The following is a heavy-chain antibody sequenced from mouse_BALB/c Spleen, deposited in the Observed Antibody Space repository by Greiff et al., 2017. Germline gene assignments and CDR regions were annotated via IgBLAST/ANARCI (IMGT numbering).Heavy chain of an antibody. V-gene: IGHV3-6*02. J-gene: IGHJ2*01. D-gene: IGHD1-1*01. Sequence: EVKLVESGPGLVKPSQSLSLTCSVTGYSITSGYFWNWIRQFPGNKLEWMGYISYDGSNNYNPSLKNRISITRDTSKNQFFLKLNSVTTEDTATYYCARDDTTVVPFDYWGQGTTLTVSS. CDR2: ISYDGSN. CDR1: GYSITSGYF. CDR3: ARDDTTVVPFDY.